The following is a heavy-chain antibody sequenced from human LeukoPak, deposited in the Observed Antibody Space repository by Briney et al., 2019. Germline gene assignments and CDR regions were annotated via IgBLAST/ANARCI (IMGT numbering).Heavy chain of an antibody. Sequence: GGSLRLSCVASGFTVSSNSMSWVRQAPGKGLQWVSIIYSGGGDTYYADSVKGRFTISRDQSKNTLYLQMNSLRAEDTAVYYCARAERRFATPYYFGYWGQGTLVTVSS. V-gene: IGHV3-66*01. CDR3: ARAERRFATPYYFGY. CDR1: GFTVSSNS. J-gene: IGHJ4*02. D-gene: IGHD5-24*01. CDR2: IYSGGGDT.